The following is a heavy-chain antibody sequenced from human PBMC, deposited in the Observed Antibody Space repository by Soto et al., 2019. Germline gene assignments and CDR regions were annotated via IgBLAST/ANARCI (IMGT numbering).Heavy chain of an antibody. CDR2: INHSGST. J-gene: IGHJ4*02. V-gene: IGHV4-34*01. CDR1: GGSFSGYY. D-gene: IGHD2-8*01. CDR3: ARGQSVLMVYAIYYFDY. Sequence: SETLSLTCAVYGGSFSGYYWSWIRQPPGKGLEWIGEINHSGSTNYNPSLKSRVTISVDTSKNQFSLKLSSVTAADTAVYYCARGQSVLMVYAIYYFDYWGQGTLVTVSS.